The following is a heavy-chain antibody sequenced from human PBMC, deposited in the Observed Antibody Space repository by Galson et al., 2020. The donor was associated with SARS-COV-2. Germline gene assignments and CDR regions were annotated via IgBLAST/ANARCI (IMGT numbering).Heavy chain of an antibody. CDR2: IYYSGST. D-gene: IGHD3-22*01. CDR3: ASYYYDSTGYDSGMDV. Sequence: SETLSLTCTVSGGSISSYYWSWIRQPPGKGLEWIGYIYYSGSTNYNPSLKSRVTISVDTSKNQFSLKLSSVTAADTAVYYCASYYYDSTGYDSGMDVWGQGTTVTVSS. V-gene: IGHV4-59*13. CDR1: GGSISSYY. J-gene: IGHJ6*02.